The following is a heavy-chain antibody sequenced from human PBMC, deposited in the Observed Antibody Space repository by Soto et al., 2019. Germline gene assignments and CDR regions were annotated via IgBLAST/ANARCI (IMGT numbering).Heavy chain of an antibody. D-gene: IGHD2-2*01. CDR1: GGTFSSYA. V-gene: IGHV1-69*01. J-gene: IGHJ6*02. Sequence: QVQLVQSGAEVKKPGSSVKVSCKASGGTFSSYAISWVRQAPGQGLEWMGGIIPISGTANYAQKFQGRVTITADESTSTVSMELSSLRSEDTAVYFCARSQGSSTSLEIYYYYYYGMDVWGQGNTVTVSS. CDR2: IIPISGTA. CDR3: ARSQGSSTSLEIYYYYYYGMDV.